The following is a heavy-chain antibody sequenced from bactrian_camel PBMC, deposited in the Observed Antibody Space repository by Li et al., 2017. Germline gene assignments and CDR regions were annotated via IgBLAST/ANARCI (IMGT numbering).Heavy chain of an antibody. J-gene: IGHJ6*01. CDR1: GFTFSSYA. D-gene: IGHD4*01. CDR2: INSGGGTT. CDR3: ARPTIATMYPPFGY. Sequence: DVQLVESGGGLVQPGGSLRLSCAAAGFTFSSYAMIWVRQAPGKGLEWVSTINSGGGTTYYADSVKGRVTISRDNAKNTVYLQLNSLKTEDMAMYYCARPTIATMYPPFGYCGQRTQVTVS. V-gene: IGHV3S40*01.